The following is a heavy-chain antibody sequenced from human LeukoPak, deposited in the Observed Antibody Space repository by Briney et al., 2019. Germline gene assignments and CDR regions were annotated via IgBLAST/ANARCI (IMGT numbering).Heavy chain of an antibody. CDR1: GLTFSNAW. D-gene: IGHD3-10*01. Sequence: PGGSLRLSCAASGLTFSNAWMSWVRQAPGKGLEWVGRIKSKTDGGTTDYAAPVKGRFTISRDDSKNTLYLQMNSLKTEDTAVYYCSTAMVRGVKGTSDYWGQGTLVTVSS. CDR3: STAMVRGVKGTSDY. CDR2: IKSKTDGGTT. V-gene: IGHV3-15*01. J-gene: IGHJ4*02.